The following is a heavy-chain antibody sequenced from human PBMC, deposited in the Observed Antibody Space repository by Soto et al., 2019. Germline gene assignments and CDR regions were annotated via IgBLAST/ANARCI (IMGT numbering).Heavy chain of an antibody. V-gene: IGHV4-59*08. CDR1: SGSLRSYY. D-gene: IGHD6-13*01. Sequence: SAALSLTCPVSSGSLRSYYWSWIRPPPGKGLEWIGYIYYSGSTHYNPSLKSRVTRSVDTSKNQFSRKLSSGTAADTAVYYCARRYSSSLDVWGQGTTVTVSS. CDR3: ARRYSSSLDV. J-gene: IGHJ6*02. CDR2: IYYSGST.